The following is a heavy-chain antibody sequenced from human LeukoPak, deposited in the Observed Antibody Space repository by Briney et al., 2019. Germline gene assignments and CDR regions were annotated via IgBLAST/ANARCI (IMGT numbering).Heavy chain of an antibody. J-gene: IGHJ6*03. CDR2: INPNSGGT. D-gene: IGHD6-19*01. V-gene: IGHV1-2*02. CDR3: ARWGWYSSGWYAAADHYYYYYMDV. Sequence: VASVKVSCKASGYTFTGYYMHWVRQAPGQGLEWMGWINPNSGGTNYAQKFQGRVTMTRDTSISTAYMELSRLRSDDTAVYYCARWGWYSSGWYAAADHYYYYYMDVWGKGTTVTISS. CDR1: GYTFTGYY.